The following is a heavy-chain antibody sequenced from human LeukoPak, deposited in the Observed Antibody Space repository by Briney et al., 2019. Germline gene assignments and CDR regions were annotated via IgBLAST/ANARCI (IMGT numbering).Heavy chain of an antibody. Sequence: GGSLRLSCAASGFTFSSYAMSWVRQVPGKGLEWVSAISGSGASTYYADSVKGRFTISRDTSKNTLYLQMNSLRAEDTAVYYCARPYSSSWLSDYWGQGTLVTVSS. V-gene: IGHV3-23*01. J-gene: IGHJ4*02. CDR3: ARPYSSSWLSDY. CDR1: GFTFSSYA. CDR2: ISGSGAST. D-gene: IGHD6-13*01.